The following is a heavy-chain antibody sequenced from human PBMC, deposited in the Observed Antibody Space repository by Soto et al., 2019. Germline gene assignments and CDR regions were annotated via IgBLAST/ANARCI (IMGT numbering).Heavy chain of an antibody. CDR2: ISGSGGAT. Sequence: EVQLLESGGGLVQPGGSLRLSCAASRFPFNSYAMSWVRQAPGKGLEWVSAISGSGGATYYAGSVKGRFTISRDNSKDTLYLQMNSLRVEDTAIYRCAQDLVAGDPRAFDICGQRTMVTVSS. CDR1: RFPFNSYA. D-gene: IGHD6-19*01. V-gene: IGHV3-23*01. CDR3: AQDLVAGDPRAFDI. J-gene: IGHJ3*02.